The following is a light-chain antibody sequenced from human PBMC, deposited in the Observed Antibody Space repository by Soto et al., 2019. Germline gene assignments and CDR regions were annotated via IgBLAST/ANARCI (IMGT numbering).Light chain of an antibody. V-gene: IGLV2-14*01. Sequence: QSVLTPLASVSGSPGHSITISCTGTTSDVGGYNYVSWYQQHPGKVPKLLIHEVSNRPSGVSNRFSGSKSGNTASLTISGLQAEDEADYYCLSKTSSISYVFGTGTKVTVL. J-gene: IGLJ1*01. CDR2: EVS. CDR1: TSDVGGYNY. CDR3: LSKTSSISYV.